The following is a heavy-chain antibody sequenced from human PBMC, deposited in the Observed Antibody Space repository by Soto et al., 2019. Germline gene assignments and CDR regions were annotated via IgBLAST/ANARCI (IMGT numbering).Heavy chain of an antibody. J-gene: IGHJ1*01. CDR2: ISGRGSTM. D-gene: IGHD1-26*01. V-gene: IGHV3-11*01. CDR1: GFTFSDFY. Sequence: GGSLRLSCAASGFTFSDFYMNWIRQAPGRGLEWVPSISGRGSTMYYADSVKGRFTISRDNAKNSPYLQMNSLRAADTAIYFCARALTPGILAAAYFIHWRQGTLVTVSA. CDR3: ARALTPGILAAAYFIH.